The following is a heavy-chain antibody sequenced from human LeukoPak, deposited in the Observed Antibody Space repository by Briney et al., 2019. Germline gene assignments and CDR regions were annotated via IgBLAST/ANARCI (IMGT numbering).Heavy chain of an antibody. J-gene: IGHJ4*02. CDR3: AREAREGNSSWTYFDY. CDR2: ISAYNGNT. V-gene: IGHV1-18*01. D-gene: IGHD6-13*01. Sequence: ASVKVSCKASGYTFTSFVINWVRQAPGQGLEWMGWISAYNGNTDYAQNLQGRVTMTTDTSTSTAYMELRSLRSDDTAVYYCAREAREGNSSWTYFDYWGQGTLVTVSS. CDR1: GYTFTSFV.